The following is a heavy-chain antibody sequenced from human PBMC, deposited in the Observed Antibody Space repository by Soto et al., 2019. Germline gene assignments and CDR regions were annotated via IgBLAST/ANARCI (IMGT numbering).Heavy chain of an antibody. J-gene: IGHJ6*02. CDR2: ISAYNGNT. V-gene: IGHV1-18*04. CDR1: GYTFTSYG. Sequence: QVQLVQSGAEVKKPGASVKVSCKASGYTFTSYGISWVRQAPGQGLEWMGWISAYNGNTNYAQKLQGRVTMTTDTSTCTAYMELRSLRSDDTAVYYCARAVVPAAIAYYYGMDVWGQGTTVTVSS. CDR3: ARAVVPAAIAYYYGMDV. D-gene: IGHD2-2*01.